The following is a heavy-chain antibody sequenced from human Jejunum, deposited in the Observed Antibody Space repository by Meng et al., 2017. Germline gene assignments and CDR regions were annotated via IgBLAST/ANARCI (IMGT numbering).Heavy chain of an antibody. CDR3: ARGELLWDY. D-gene: IGHD2-2*01. V-gene: IGHV4-30-4*01. CDR2: MDYRGST. J-gene: IGHJ4*02. Sequence: GQRPRSASEQFNPPQPLSLTCTVSGDFISRGEYFWCWIRQPPGKGLEWIGYMDYRGSTFYNPSLKSRVTISVDTSKNQFSLKLSSVTAADTAVYFCARGELLWDYWGQGTLVTVSS. CDR1: GDFISRGEYF.